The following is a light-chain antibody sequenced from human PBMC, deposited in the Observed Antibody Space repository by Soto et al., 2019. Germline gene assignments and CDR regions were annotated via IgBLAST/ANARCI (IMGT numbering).Light chain of an antibody. V-gene: IGKV3-20*01. CDR3: QHYGSSPPLA. J-gene: IGKJ4*01. CDR2: GAS. CDR1: QSVSSVF. Sequence: EFVLTQSPGTLSLSPGERATLSCRASQSVSSVFLAWYQQKPGQPPRLLIYGASTSGSGIPDRFSGSGSGTDFTLTISRLEPEDFAVYYCQHYGSSPPLAFGGGTKVDIK.